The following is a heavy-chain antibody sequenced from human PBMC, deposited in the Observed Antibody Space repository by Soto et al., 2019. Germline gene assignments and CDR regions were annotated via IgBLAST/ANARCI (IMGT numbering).Heavy chain of an antibody. D-gene: IGHD2-8*01. J-gene: IGHJ4*02. CDR2: ISGTGPTT. Sequence: GGSLRLSCAASGFTFSSYAMTWVRHAPGKGLEWVTTISGTGPTTYYADSVKGRFNISRYNSKNTRYLQMNSLRTEDTAVYYCVKAVYLLDFDYWGQGTLVTVSS. V-gene: IGHV3-23*01. CDR3: VKAVYLLDFDY. CDR1: GFTFSSYA.